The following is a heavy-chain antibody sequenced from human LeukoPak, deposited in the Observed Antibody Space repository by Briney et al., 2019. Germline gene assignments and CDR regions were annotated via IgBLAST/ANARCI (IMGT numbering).Heavy chain of an antibody. V-gene: IGHV3-43*02. D-gene: IGHD3-22*01. Sequence: PGGSLRLSCAASGFTFDDYAMHWVRQAPGKGLEWVSLISGDGGSTYYADSVKGRFTISRDNSKNSLYLQMNSLRAEDTAVYYCARIYSDSTGYAFDYWGQGTLVTVSS. CDR2: ISGDGGST. J-gene: IGHJ4*02. CDR1: GFTFDDYA. CDR3: ARIYSDSTGYAFDY.